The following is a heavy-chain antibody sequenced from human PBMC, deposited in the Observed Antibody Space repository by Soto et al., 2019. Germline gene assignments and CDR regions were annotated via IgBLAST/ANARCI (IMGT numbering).Heavy chain of an antibody. J-gene: IGHJ4*02. Sequence: QITLNESGPTPVKPRQTLTLTCTFSGFSLTTSGVGVGWIRQSPGKAPEWLALIYWDDDKRYSPSLKSRLTITKDTSKNQVVLTMADLDPADTATYSCAYRVLRTVFGLVTTTAIYFDFWGQGTPVAVSS. V-gene: IGHV2-5*02. D-gene: IGHD3-3*01. CDR3: AYRVLRTVFGLVTTTAIYFDF. CDR1: GFSLTTSGVG. CDR2: IYWDDDK.